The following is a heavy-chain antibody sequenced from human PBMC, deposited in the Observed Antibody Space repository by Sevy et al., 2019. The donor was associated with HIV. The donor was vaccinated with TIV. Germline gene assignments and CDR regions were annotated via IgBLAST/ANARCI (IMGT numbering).Heavy chain of an antibody. J-gene: IGHJ6*02. Sequence: GGSLRLSCAASGFTFSSYAMHWVRQAPGKGLEWVAVISYDGSNKYYADSVKGRFTISRDNSKNTRYLQMNSLRAEDTAVYYCARGGGCSSTRCYLVYYYYYGMDVWGQGTTVTVSS. CDR1: GFTFSSYA. V-gene: IGHV3-30-3*01. D-gene: IGHD2-2*01. CDR3: ARGGGCSSTRCYLVYYYYYGMDV. CDR2: ISYDGSNK.